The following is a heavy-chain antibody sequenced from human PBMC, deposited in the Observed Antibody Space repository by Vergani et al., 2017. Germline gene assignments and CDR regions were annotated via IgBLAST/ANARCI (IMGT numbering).Heavy chain of an antibody. D-gene: IGHD3-10*01. V-gene: IGHV4-59*01. J-gene: IGHJ5*02. CDR3: GRVADFYGLGSRLLDL. CDR1: GGSMSGYY. CDR2: MYHSGST. Sequence: QVRLQESGPGLVKPSETLSLTCSVSGGSMSGYYWSWIRQPQGKELAWIGYMYHSGSTNYNPSLETRVTISGDTSKNQFSLKLNSVTAADTAVYYCGRVADFYGLGSRLLDLWGQGVLVTVSP.